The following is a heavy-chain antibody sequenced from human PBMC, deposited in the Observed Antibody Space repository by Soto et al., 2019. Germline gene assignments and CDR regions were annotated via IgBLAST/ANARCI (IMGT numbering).Heavy chain of an antibody. CDR2: IIPIFGTA. CDR3: ARGNSRQAFDY. V-gene: IGHV1-69*06. D-gene: IGHD1-1*01. J-gene: IGHJ4*02. CDR1: GGTFSSYA. Sequence: QVQLVQSGAEVKKPGSSVKVSCKASGGTFSSYAISWVRQAPGQGLEWMGGIIPIFGTANYAQKFLGRVTITADKSTSTAYMELSSLRAEDTAVDYWARGNSRQAFDYWGQGTLVTVSS.